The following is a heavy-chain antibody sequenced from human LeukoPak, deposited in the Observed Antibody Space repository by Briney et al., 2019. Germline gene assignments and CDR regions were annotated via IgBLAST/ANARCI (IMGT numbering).Heavy chain of an antibody. J-gene: IGHJ4*02. D-gene: IGHD6-19*01. Sequence: ASVKVSCKASGGSFSSYAISWVRQAPGQGLEWMGGIIPIFGTTNYAQKFQGRVTITADESTSTAFMELSSLRSEDTAVYYCVRDSNSSGFDWGQGTLVTVSS. V-gene: IGHV1-69*13. CDR2: IIPIFGTT. CDR3: VRDSNSSGFD. CDR1: GGSFSSYA.